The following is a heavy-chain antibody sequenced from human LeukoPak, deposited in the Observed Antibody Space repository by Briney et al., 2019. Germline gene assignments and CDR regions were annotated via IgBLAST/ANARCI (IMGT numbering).Heavy chain of an antibody. J-gene: IGHJ4*02. D-gene: IGHD3-10*01. V-gene: IGHV3-15*01. CDR1: GFTFSNAW. CDR2: IKSKTDGGTT. CDR3: TQHQTLWFGELLYPEY. Sequence: GGSLRLSCAASGFTFSNAWMSWVRQAPGKGLEWVGRIKSKTDGGTTDYAAPVKGRFTISRDDSKNTLYLQMNSLKTEDTAVYYCTQHQTLWFGELLYPEYWGQGTLVTVSS.